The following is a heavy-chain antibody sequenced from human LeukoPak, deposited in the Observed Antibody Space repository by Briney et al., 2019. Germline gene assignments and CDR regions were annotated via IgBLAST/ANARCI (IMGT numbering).Heavy chain of an antibody. CDR2: INHSGST. CDR3: HGLSMVRGVIQDY. D-gene: IGHD3-10*01. V-gene: IGHV4-34*03. Sequence: SETLSLTCAVYGESFSGYYWSWIRQPPGKGLEWIGEINHSGSTNYNPSLKSRVTISVDASKNQFSLKLSSVTAADTAVYYCHGLSMVRGVIQDYWGQGTLVTVSS. CDR1: GESFSGYY. J-gene: IGHJ4*02.